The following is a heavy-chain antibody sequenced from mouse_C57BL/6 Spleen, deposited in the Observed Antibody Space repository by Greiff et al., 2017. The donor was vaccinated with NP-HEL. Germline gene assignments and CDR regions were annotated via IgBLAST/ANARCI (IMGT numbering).Heavy chain of an antibody. CDR2: INPNNGGT. CDR3: AKTGTLDY. J-gene: IGHJ2*01. V-gene: IGHV1-55*01. CDR1: GYTFTSYW. D-gene: IGHD4-1*01. Sequence: QVQLKQPGAELVKPGASVKMSCKASGYTFTSYWITWVKQRPGQGLEWIGDINPNNGGTSYNQKFKGKATLTVDKSSSTAYMELRSLTSEDSAVYYCAKTGTLDYWGQGTTLTVSS.